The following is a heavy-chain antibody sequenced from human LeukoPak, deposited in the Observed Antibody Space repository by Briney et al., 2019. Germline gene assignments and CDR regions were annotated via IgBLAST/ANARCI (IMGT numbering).Heavy chain of an antibody. Sequence: SQTLSLTCTVPGGSISSGDYYWSWIRQPPGKGLEWIGYIYYSGTTYYNPSLKRRVTISVDTSKNQFSLKLTSVTAADTAVYFCARGPYGSGSSYWGQGTLVTVSS. CDR2: IYYSGTT. CDR3: ARGPYGSGSSY. V-gene: IGHV4-30-4*01. D-gene: IGHD3-10*01. J-gene: IGHJ4*02. CDR1: GGSISSGDYY.